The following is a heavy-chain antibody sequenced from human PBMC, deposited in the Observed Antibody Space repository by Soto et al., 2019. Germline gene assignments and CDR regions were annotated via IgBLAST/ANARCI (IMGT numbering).Heavy chain of an antibody. CDR1: GGSFSGYY. CDR2: INHSGST. Sequence: QVQLQQWGAGLLKPSETLSLTCAVYGGSFSGYYWSWIRQPPGKGLEWIGEINHSGSTNYNPSLKSRVTISVDTFKNQFSLKLSSVTAADTAVYYCARRRPHIVVVVAATLGWFDPWGQGTLVTVSS. D-gene: IGHD2-15*01. V-gene: IGHV4-34*01. J-gene: IGHJ5*02. CDR3: ARRRPHIVVVVAATLGWFDP.